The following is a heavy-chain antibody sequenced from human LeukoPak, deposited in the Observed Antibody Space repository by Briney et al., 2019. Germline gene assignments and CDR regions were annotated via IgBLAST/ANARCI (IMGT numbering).Heavy chain of an antibody. CDR2: IIPIFGTA. D-gene: IGHD3-3*01. Sequence: SVKVSCKASGGTFSRYAISWVRQAPGQGLEWMGGIIPIFGTANYAQKFQGRVTITADESTSTAYMELSSLRSEDTAVYYCARSSYDFWSGYLYYYYYYYMDVWGKGTTVTVSS. CDR3: ARSSYDFWSGYLYYYYYYYMDV. CDR1: GGTFSRYA. V-gene: IGHV1-69*13. J-gene: IGHJ6*03.